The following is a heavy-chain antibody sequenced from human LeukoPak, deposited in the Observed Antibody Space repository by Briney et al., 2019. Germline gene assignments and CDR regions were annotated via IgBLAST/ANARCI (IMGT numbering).Heavy chain of an antibody. V-gene: IGHV3-15*01. CDR3: TTGPYYYDGSEPFDY. J-gene: IGHJ4*02. CDR1: GFTFSNAW. CDR2: IKSKTDGGTT. D-gene: IGHD3-22*01. Sequence: GGSLRLSCAASGFTFSNAWMSWVRQALGKGLEWVGRIKSKTDGGTTDYAAPVKGRFTISRDDSKNTLYLQMNSLKTEDTAVYYCTTGPYYYDGSEPFDYWGQGTLVTVSS.